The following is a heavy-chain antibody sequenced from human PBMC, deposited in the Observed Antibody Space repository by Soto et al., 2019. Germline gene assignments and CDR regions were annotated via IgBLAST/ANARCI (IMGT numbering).Heavy chain of an antibody. J-gene: IGHJ4*02. CDR3: AKAISDYYAPSDC. V-gene: IGHV3-48*01. Sequence: PWGSLRLSCAASGFTFSSYSMNWVRQAPVKGLEWVSYISSSSSTIYYADSVKGRFTISRDTSRSTLYLQMNRLRGDDTAIYYCAKAISDYYAPSDCWGQGTQVTVSS. D-gene: IGHD3-22*01. CDR2: ISSSSSTI. CDR1: GFTFSSYS.